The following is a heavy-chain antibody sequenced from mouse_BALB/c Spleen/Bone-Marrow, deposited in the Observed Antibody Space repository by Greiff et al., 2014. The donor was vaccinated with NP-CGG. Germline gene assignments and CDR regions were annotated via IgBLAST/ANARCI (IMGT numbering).Heavy chain of an antibody. D-gene: IGHD1-1*01. CDR1: GFNIKDTY. V-gene: IGHV14-3*02. Sequence: EVQLVESGTELVKPGASVKLSCTASGFNIKDTYMHWVEQRPEQGLEWIGRIDPANGNTKYDPKFQGKATITADTSSNTADLQLSSLTSEDTAVYYCAHGSTYGYFDYWGQGTTLTVSS. J-gene: IGHJ2*01. CDR2: IDPANGNT. CDR3: AHGSTYGYFDY.